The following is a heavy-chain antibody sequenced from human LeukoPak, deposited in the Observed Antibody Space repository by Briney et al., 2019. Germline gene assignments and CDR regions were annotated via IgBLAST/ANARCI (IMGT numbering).Heavy chain of an antibody. Sequence: ASVKVSCKASGGTFSSYVISWLRQAPGQGLEWMGWMSPNSGDTGYAQKFQGRVSMTRDIFKSTAYMELSSLRSEDTAIYYCASNPPNTGDFYYWGLGTLVTVSS. CDR3: ASNPPNTGDFYY. CDR2: MSPNSGDT. D-gene: IGHD1-1*01. V-gene: IGHV1-8*02. J-gene: IGHJ4*02. CDR1: GGTFSSYV.